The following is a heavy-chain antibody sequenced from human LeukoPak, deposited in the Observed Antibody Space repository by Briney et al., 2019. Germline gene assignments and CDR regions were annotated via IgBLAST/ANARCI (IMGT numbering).Heavy chain of an antibody. CDR2: IIPIFGTA. J-gene: IGHJ4*02. Sequence: ASVKVSCKASGGTFSSYAISWVRQAPGQGLEWMGGIIPIFGTANYAQKFQGRVIMTRDMSTSTVYMELSSLRSEDTAVYYCAVAAAGPEFDYWGQGTLVTVSS. CDR3: AVAAAGPEFDY. D-gene: IGHD6-13*01. V-gene: IGHV1-69*05. CDR1: GGTFSSYA.